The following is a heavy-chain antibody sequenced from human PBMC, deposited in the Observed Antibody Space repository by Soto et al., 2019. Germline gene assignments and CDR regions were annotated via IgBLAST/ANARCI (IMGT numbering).Heavy chain of an antibody. V-gene: IGHV2-5*02. CDR2: IYWDGDE. CDR3: AHKGGRGAGMDV. D-gene: IGHD2-15*01. J-gene: IGHJ6*02. Sequence: QITLKESGPTLVKPTQTLTLTCTFSGFSVSTSGVGVAWIRQPPGKALEWLALIYWDGDERYSPFLQSRVTIXKXXSKNQVVLTMTNMHPVDTATYYCAHKGGRGAGMDVWGQGTTVTVSS. CDR1: GFSVSTSGVG.